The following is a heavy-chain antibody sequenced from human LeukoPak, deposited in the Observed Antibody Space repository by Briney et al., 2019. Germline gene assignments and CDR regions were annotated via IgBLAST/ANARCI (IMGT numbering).Heavy chain of an antibody. CDR3: ARAHSSAFDY. D-gene: IGHD6-25*01. CDR1: GFTFSIYW. V-gene: IGHV3-7*01. J-gene: IGHJ4*02. CDR2: IKEDGSEK. Sequence: GGSLRLSRAASGFTFSIYWMSWVRQAPGKGLEWVANIKEDGSEKYYVDSVKGRFTISRDNAKNSLYLQMNSLRAEDTAVYYCARAHSSAFDYWGQGTLVTVSS.